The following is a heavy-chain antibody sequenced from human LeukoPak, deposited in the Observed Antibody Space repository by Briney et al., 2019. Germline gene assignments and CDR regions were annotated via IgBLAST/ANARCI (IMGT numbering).Heavy chain of an antibody. CDR3: ARDSHGFSGSY. V-gene: IGHV3-30-3*01. Sequence: GGSLRLSCAASGFTFSSYAMHWVRQAPGKGLEWVAVISYDGSNKYYADSVKGRFTISRDNSKNTLYLQMNSLRAEDTAVYYCARDSHGFSGSYWGQGTLVTVSS. CDR1: GFTFSSYA. J-gene: IGHJ4*02. D-gene: IGHD1-14*01. CDR2: ISYDGSNK.